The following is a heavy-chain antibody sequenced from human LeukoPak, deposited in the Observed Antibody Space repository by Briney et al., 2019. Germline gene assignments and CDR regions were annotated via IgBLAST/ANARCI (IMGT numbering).Heavy chain of an antibody. J-gene: IGHJ4*02. CDR3: AKDPIPYYYGSGSYFVN. D-gene: IGHD3-10*01. CDR2: ISGSGGST. Sequence: PGGSLRLSCAASGFTFSSYAMSWVRQAPGKGLEWVSAISGSGGSTYYADSVKGRFTISRDNSKNTLYLQMNSLRAEDTAVYYCAKDPIPYYYGSGSYFVNWGQGTLVTVSS. V-gene: IGHV3-23*01. CDR1: GFTFSSYA.